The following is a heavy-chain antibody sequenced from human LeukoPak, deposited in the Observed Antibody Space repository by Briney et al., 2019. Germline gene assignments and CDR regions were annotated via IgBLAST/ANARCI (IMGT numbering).Heavy chain of an antibody. CDR3: ARDNSGWDYYYYGMDV. CDR1: GGTFSIYA. J-gene: IGHJ6*02. CDR2: IIPILGIA. V-gene: IGHV1-69*10. Sequence: GASVRVSCKASGGTFSIYAISWVRRAPGQGLEWMGGIIPILGIANYAQKFQGRVTITADKSTSTAYMELSSLRSEDTAVYYCARDNSGWDYYYYGMDVWGQGTTVTVSS. D-gene: IGHD6-19*01.